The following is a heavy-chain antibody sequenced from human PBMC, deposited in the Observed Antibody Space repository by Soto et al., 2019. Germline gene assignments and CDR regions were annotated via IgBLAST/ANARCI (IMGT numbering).Heavy chain of an antibody. J-gene: IGHJ4*02. CDR2: TSIYNGHT. D-gene: IGHD3-22*01. V-gene: IGHV1-18*01. CDR3: ARWYYYDASDQYHFDH. CDR1: GYTFTASG. Sequence: GASVKVSCKASGYTFTASGISWVRQAPGQGLEWMGLTSIYNGHTEYSPKFLGRVVMTTDTSADTAYLELRSLRPDDAAFYYCARWYYYDASDQYHFDHWGQGTLGTVSS.